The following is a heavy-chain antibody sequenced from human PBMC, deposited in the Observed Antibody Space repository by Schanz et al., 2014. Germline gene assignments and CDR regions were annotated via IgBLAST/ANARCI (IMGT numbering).Heavy chain of an antibody. Sequence: QVQLVQSGAEVKEPGASVKVSCKASAYTFTGYYLHWVRQAPGQGLEWMGWISANSGGTNYAQKFQGRVTMTRDTSISTAYMELSRLKSDDTAVYYCARAGQDFEYSSLSPIWYFDLWGRGTLVTVSS. J-gene: IGHJ2*01. CDR3: ARAGQDFEYSSLSPIWYFDL. V-gene: IGHV1-2*02. D-gene: IGHD6-6*01. CDR1: AYTFTGYY. CDR2: ISANSGGT.